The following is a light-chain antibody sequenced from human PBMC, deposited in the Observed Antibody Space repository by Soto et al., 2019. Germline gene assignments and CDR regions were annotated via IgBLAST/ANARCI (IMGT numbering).Light chain of an antibody. V-gene: IGLV1-40*01. J-gene: IGLJ1*01. Sequence: QSVLTPHPSTSAPPRHSVTTSVTGPIYNIWAGPDLHCYHKLPGRAPKLLIYGNTNRPSGVPDRFSGSKSGTSTSLAIAGIQTEDEGDYYCQTYDSSLSGLYAFGTGAKVTVL. CDR2: GNT. CDR1: IYNIWAGPD. CDR3: QTYDSSLSGLYA.